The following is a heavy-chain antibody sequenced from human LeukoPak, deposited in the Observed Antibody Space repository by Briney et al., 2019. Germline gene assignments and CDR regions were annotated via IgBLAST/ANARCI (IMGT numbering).Heavy chain of an antibody. Sequence: GGALRLSCAASGYTFSRYAMSWVRQAPGKGLEWISAISGSGGSAYYADSVKGRFTISRDNSKNTLYLQMNSLRAEDTAVYYCAKDRWELDSWGQGTLVTVSS. CDR3: AKDRWELDS. V-gene: IGHV3-23*01. CDR2: ISGSGGSA. J-gene: IGHJ4*02. D-gene: IGHD4-23*01. CDR1: GYTFSRYA.